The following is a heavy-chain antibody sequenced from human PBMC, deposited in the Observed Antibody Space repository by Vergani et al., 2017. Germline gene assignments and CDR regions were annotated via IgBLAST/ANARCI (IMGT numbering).Heavy chain of an antibody. Sequence: EVQLVESGGGLVQPGGSLRLSFAASGFTFSSYWMSWVRQAPGKGLEWVANIKQDGSEKNYVDSVKGRFTISRDNSKNTLYLQMNSLRAEDTAVYYCAKDNIVATYNYYYGMDVWGQGTTVTVSS. D-gene: IGHD5-12*01. CDR2: IKQDGSEK. V-gene: IGHV3-7*01. J-gene: IGHJ6*02. CDR3: AKDNIVATYNYYYGMDV. CDR1: GFTFSSYW.